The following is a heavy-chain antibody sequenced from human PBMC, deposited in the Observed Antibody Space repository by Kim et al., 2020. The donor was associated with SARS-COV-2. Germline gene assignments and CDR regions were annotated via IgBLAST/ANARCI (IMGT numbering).Heavy chain of an antibody. J-gene: IGHJ4*02. D-gene: IGHD6-19*01. CDR1: GGSFSSYY. Sequence: SETLSLICTVSGGSFSSYYWSWIRQSAGRGLEWIGRIHASGSTNYNPSLKSRLTMSVDTSKHQMSLELSSVTAADTAMYYCARQVAGADRRFDYWGQGILVTVPS. CDR2: IHASGST. CDR3: ARQVAGADRRFDY. V-gene: IGHV4-4*07.